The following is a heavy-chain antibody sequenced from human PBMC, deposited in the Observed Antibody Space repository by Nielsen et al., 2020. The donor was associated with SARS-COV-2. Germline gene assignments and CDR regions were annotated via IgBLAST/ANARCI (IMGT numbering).Heavy chain of an antibody. CDR1: GFTFSSYS. CDR2: ISSSSYI. J-gene: IGHJ4*02. Sequence: GESLKISCAASGFTFSSYSMNWVRQAPGKGLKWVSSISSSSYIYYADSVKGRFTISRDNAKNSLYLQMNSLRAEDTAVYYCASNARVWGQGTLVTVSS. CDR3: ASNARV. V-gene: IGHV3-21*01.